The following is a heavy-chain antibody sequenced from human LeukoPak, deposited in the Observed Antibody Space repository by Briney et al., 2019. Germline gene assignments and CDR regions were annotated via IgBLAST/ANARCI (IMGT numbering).Heavy chain of an antibody. CDR3: ARDSLWFGEHAFDI. CDR2: ISSSSSYI. Sequence: GGSLRLSCAASGFTFSSYGMNWVRQAPGKGLEWVSSISSSSSYIYYADSVKGRFTISRDNAKNSLYLQMNSLRAEDTAVYYCARDSLWFGEHAFDIWGQGTMVTVSS. J-gene: IGHJ3*02. D-gene: IGHD3-10*01. CDR1: GFTFSSYG. V-gene: IGHV3-21*01.